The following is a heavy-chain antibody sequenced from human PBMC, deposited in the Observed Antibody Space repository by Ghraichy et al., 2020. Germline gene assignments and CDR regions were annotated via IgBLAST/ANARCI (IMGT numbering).Heavy chain of an antibody. CDR3: AKYSSHWWNDVLDI. Sequence: GVLRLSCAASGFTFSSYAMGWVRQAPGKGLEWVSAITGSGDNTQYADSVKGRFTFSRDNSKNTLYLQLSSLRAEDTAVYYCAKYSSHWWNDVLDIWGQGTMVTVSS. J-gene: IGHJ3*02. CDR1: GFTFSSYA. D-gene: IGHD2-8*02. V-gene: IGHV3-23*01. CDR2: ITGSGDNT.